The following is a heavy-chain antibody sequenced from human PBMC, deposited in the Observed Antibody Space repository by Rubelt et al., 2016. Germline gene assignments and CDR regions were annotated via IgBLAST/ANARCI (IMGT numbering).Heavy chain of an antibody. D-gene: IGHD3-22*01. CDR3: ARHGGNRQSGDYSHWDY. CDR2: IHYGRTT. Sequence: QLQLQESGPGLVKPSETLSLTCTVSGGSIISDYYWGWIRQPPGKGLEWIGWIHYGRTTYHNPSLKSRVILSVDTSENQFSLKVRSRTAADAAVYYCARHGGNRQSGDYSHWDYWGQGTLVTVSS. CDR1: GGSIISDYY. J-gene: IGHJ4*02. V-gene: IGHV4-39*07.